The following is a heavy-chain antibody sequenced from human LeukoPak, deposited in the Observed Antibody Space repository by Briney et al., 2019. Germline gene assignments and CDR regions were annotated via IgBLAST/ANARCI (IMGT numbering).Heavy chain of an antibody. D-gene: IGHD6-19*01. CDR3: AREYSSASDY. CDR2: ISYSGNT. V-gene: IGHV4-59*05. CDR1: GGSISSYY. J-gene: IGHJ4*02. Sequence: SETLSLTCTVSGGSISSYYWSWIRQPPGKGLEWIGSISYSGNTYYNPSLKSRVTISVDTSKNQFSLKLSSVTAADTAVYYCAREYSSASDYWGQGTLVTVSS.